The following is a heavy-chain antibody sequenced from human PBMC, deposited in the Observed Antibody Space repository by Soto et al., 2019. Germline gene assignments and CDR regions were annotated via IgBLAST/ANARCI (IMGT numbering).Heavy chain of an antibody. CDR2: IIPIFGTA. Sequence: SVKVSCKASGGTFSSYAISWVRQAPGQGLEWMGGIIPIFGTANYAQKFQGRVTITADGSTSTPYMELSSLRSEETAVYYCARDLSECAFVIWGRGTMVTVS. CDR1: GGTFSSYA. CDR3: ARDLSECAFVI. J-gene: IGHJ3*02. D-gene: IGHD3-3*01. V-gene: IGHV1-69*13.